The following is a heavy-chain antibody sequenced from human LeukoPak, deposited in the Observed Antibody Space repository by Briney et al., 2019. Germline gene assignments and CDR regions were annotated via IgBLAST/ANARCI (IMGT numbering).Heavy chain of an antibody. Sequence: PSETLSLTCAVYGGSFSGYYWSWIRQPPGKGLEWIGEINHSGSTNYNPPLKSRVTISVDTSKNQFSLKLSSVTAADTAVYYCARGRRLLAAAGVKEFDYWGQGTLVTVSS. V-gene: IGHV4-34*01. J-gene: IGHJ4*02. CDR2: INHSGST. CDR1: GGSFSGYY. CDR3: ARGRRLLAAAGVKEFDY. D-gene: IGHD6-13*01.